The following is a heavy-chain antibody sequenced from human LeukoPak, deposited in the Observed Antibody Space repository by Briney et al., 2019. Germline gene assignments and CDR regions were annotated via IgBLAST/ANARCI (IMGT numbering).Heavy chain of an antibody. J-gene: IGHJ4*02. CDR2: INSDGSST. CDR3: AREVYSSGWSSFDY. Sequence: GGSLRLSCAASGFTFSSYWMHWVRPAPGKGLVWVSRINSDGSSTIHADSVNGRFTISRDNAKNTLYLQMNSLRAEDTAVYYCAREVYSSGWSSFDYWGQGTLVTVSS. D-gene: IGHD6-19*01. V-gene: IGHV3-74*01. CDR1: GFTFSSYW.